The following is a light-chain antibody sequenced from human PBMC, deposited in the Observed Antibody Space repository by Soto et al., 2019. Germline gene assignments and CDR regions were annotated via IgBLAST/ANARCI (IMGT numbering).Light chain of an antibody. V-gene: IGLV2-14*01. J-gene: IGLJ2*01. Sequence: QSALTQPASVSGSPGQSITISCTGTSSDIGGYNYVSWYQQHPGKAPKLMMYEVRNRPSGISFRFSGSKSGNTASLTISGLQSEDEADYYCSTYTSKSSLIFGGGTKVTVL. CDR2: EVR. CDR3: STYTSKSSLI. CDR1: SSDIGGYNY.